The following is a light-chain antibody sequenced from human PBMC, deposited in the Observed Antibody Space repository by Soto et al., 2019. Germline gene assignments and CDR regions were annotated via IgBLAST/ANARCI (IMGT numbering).Light chain of an antibody. CDR1: QTISSW. J-gene: IGKJ1*01. CDR2: KAS. CDR3: QHYNCYSVA. Sequence: DIPMTQSPSTLSGSVGDRVTITCRASQTISSWLAWYQQKPGKAPKLLIYKASTFKSGVPSRFSGSGSGTEFTLTISSLQPDDFASYYCQHYNCYSVAFGQGTKVELK. V-gene: IGKV1-5*03.